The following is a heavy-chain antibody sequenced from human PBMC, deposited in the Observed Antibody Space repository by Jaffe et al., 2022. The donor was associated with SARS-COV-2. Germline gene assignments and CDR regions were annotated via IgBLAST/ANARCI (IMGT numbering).Heavy chain of an antibody. D-gene: IGHD1-26*01. CDR3: ARRSPGSYRGSFFDY. CDR2: IYPGDSDT. Sequence: EVQLVQSGAEVKKPGESLKITCKASGYNFATYWIGWVRQLPGKGLEWMGTIYPGDSDTRYSPSFEGQVTISADKSINTAYLQWSSLKASDTAMYYCARRSPGSYRGSFFDYWGQGALVTVSS. V-gene: IGHV5-51*01. J-gene: IGHJ4*02. CDR1: GYNFATYW.